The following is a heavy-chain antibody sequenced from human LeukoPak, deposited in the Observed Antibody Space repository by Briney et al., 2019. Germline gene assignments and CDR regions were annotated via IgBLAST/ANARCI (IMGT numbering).Heavy chain of an antibody. CDR3: ARGLTIAARPLFDY. J-gene: IGHJ4*02. CDR2: INPNSGGT. Sequence: ASVKVSCKASGCTFTGYYMHWVRQAPGQGLEWMGWINPNSGGTNYAQKFQGRVTMTRDTSISTAYMELSSLRSEDTAVYWCARGLTIAARPLFDYWGQGTLVTVSS. CDR1: GCTFTGYY. V-gene: IGHV1-2*02. D-gene: IGHD6-6*01.